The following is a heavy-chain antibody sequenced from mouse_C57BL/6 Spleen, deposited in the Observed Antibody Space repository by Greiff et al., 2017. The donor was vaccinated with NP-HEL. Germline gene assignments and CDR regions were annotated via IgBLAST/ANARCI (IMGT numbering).Heavy chain of an antibody. CDR1: GYSITSGYY. V-gene: IGHV3-6*01. D-gene: IGHD3-3*01. CDR3: ARERAH. J-gene: IGHJ2*01. Sequence: DVQLQESGPGLVKPSQSLSLTCSVTGYSITSGYYWNWIRQFPGNKLEWMGYISYDGSNNYNPSLKNRISITRDTSKNQFFLKLNSVTTEDTATYYCARERAHWGQGTTLTVSS. CDR2: ISYDGSN.